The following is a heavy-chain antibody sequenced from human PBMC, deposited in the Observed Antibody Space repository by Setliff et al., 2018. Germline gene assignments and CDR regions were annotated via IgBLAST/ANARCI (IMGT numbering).Heavy chain of an antibody. CDR2: IIPILGIA. CDR3: ARGRERGYNF. Sequence: SVKVSCKASGGTFSSYAISWVRQAPGQGLEWMGGIIPILGIANYAQKFQGRVTMTRNTSISTAYMELSSLRSEDTAVYYCARGRERGYNFWGQGTLVTVSS. D-gene: IGHD5-18*01. J-gene: IGHJ4*02. CDR1: GGTFSSYA. V-gene: IGHV1-69*10.